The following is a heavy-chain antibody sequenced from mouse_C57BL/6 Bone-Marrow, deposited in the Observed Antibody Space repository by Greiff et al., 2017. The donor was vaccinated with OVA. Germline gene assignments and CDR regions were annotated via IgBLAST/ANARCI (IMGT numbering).Heavy chain of an antibody. CDR1: GFTFSSYT. V-gene: IGHV5-9*01. D-gene: IGHD1-2*01. CDR3: ARHGDGVWYFDV. Sequence: EVKLLESGGGLVKPGGSLKLSCAASGFTFSSYTMSWVRQTPEKRLEWVATISGGGGNTYYPDSVKGRFTISRDNAKNTLYLQMSSLRSEDTALYYCARHGDGVWYFDVWGTGTTVTVSS. J-gene: IGHJ1*03. CDR2: ISGGGGNT.